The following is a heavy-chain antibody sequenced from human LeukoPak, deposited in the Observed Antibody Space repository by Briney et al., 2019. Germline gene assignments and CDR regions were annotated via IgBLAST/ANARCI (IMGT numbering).Heavy chain of an antibody. Sequence: GGSLRLSCAASGFSFSSYWMSWVRQAPGKGLEWVAVIWYDGSNKYYADSVKGRFTISRDNSKNTLYLQMNSLRAEDTAVYYCARDPYLGYCSGGSCYSHGYYFDYWGQGTLITVSS. CDR3: ARDPYLGYCSGGSCYSHGYYFDY. CDR1: GFSFSSYW. V-gene: IGHV3-33*08. D-gene: IGHD2-15*01. J-gene: IGHJ4*02. CDR2: IWYDGSNK.